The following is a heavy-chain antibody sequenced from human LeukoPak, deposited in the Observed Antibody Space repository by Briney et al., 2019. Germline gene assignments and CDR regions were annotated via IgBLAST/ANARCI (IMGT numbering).Heavy chain of an antibody. CDR1: GGSLSGYY. CDR2: INHSGST. D-gene: IGHD3-10*01. CDR3: ARRDYYGSGSLGPPDY. J-gene: IGHJ4*02. Sequence: SSETLSLTCAVYGGSLSGYYWSWIRQPPGKGLEWIGEINHSGSTNYNPSLKSRVTISVDTSKNQFSLKLSSVTAADTAVYYCARRDYYGSGSLGPPDYWGQGTLVTVSS. V-gene: IGHV4-34*01.